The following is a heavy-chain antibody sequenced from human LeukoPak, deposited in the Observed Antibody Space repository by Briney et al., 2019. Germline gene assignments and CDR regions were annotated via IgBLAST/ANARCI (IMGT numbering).Heavy chain of an antibody. D-gene: IGHD6-19*01. V-gene: IGHV4-61*02. CDR2: IYTSGST. CDR3: ARTAGSSGWYWFDP. J-gene: IGHJ5*02. CDR1: GHSISSGYY. Sequence: SETLSLTCTVSGHSISSGYYWSWIRQPAGKGLEWIGRIYTSGSTNYNPSLKSRVTISVDTSKNQFSLKLSSVTAADTAVYYCARTAGSSGWYWFDPWGQGTLVTVSS.